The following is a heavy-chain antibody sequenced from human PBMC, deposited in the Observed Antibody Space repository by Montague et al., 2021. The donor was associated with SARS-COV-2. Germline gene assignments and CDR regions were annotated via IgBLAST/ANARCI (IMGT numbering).Heavy chain of an antibody. V-gene: IGHV4-61*02. CDR2: IYTSGRI. CDR1: GDSTNSGRYY. J-gene: IGHJ4*02. D-gene: IGHD3-9*01. Sequence: TLSLTCTVSGDSTNSGRYYWSWIRQPAGKGLEWIGRIYTSGRINYNPSLRSRINMSLDTSKSRSSSNLTSVTAADTAVYYCAEPDWLTHWGQGALVTVSS. CDR3: AEPDWLTH.